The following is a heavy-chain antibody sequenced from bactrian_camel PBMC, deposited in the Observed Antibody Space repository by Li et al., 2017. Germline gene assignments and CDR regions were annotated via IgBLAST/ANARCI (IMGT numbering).Heavy chain of an antibody. Sequence: VQLVESGGGLVQPGGSLRLSCAASGFTSSTYAIHWVRQAPGKGLEWVSLINSYDSSTYYRDSVKGRFTISMDNTKSTVYLQLKSLKTEDTAMFYCAKGQTSSGRSHTDYTSRGQGTQVTVS. CDR1: GFTSSTYA. CDR3: AKGQTSSGRSHTDYTS. CDR2: INSYDSST. D-gene: IGHD6*01. V-gene: IGHV3S40*01. J-gene: IGHJ6*01.